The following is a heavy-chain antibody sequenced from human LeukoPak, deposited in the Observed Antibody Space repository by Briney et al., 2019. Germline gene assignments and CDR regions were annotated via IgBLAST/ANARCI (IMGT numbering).Heavy chain of an antibody. V-gene: IGHV4-59*01. D-gene: IGHD6-19*01. CDR1: GGSISSYY. CDR2: IYYSGST. J-gene: IGHJ6*03. CDR3: ARVLRGQWLQFYYYYMDV. Sequence: SETLSLTCTVSGGSISSYYWSWIRQPPGKGLEWIGYIYYSGSTNYNPSLKSRVTISVDTSKNQFSLKLSSVTAADTAVYYCARVLRGQWLQFYYYYMDVWGKGTTVTVSS.